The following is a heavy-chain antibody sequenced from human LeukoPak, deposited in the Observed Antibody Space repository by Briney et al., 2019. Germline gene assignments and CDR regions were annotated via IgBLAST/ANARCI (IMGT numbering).Heavy chain of an antibody. J-gene: IGHJ4*02. Sequence: PGGSLRLSCTASGFTFGDYAMSWVRQAPGKGLEWVGFIRSKAYGGTTEYAASVKGRFTISRDDSKSIAYLQMNSLKTEDTAVYYCTRGRRPYGDLDYWGQGTLVTVSS. CDR2: IRSKAYGGTT. V-gene: IGHV3-49*04. CDR3: TRGRRPYGDLDY. D-gene: IGHD4-17*01. CDR1: GFTFGDYA.